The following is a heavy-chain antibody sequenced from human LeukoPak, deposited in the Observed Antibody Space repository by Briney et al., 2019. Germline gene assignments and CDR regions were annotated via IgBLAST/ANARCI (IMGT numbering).Heavy chain of an antibody. D-gene: IGHD3-10*02. V-gene: IGHV3-21*01. CDR2: ISSSSSYI. CDR1: GFTFTSYA. CDR3: AELGITMIGGV. J-gene: IGHJ6*04. Sequence: GGSLRLSCAASGFTFTSYAMSWVRQAPGKGLEWVSSISSSSSYIYYADSVKGRFTISRDNAKNSLYLQMNSLRAEDTAVYYCAELGITMIGGVWGKGTTVTISS.